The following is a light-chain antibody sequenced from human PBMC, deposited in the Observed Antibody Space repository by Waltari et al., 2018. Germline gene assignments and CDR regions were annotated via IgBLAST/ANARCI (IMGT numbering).Light chain of an antibody. J-gene: IGKJ2*01. V-gene: IGKV1-5*03. CDR1: QTFNSW. Sequence: DIQLTQSPSSLSASVGDRVTITCRASQTFNSWLAWYQQRSEKAPRLLIHKASTLHTGVSSRFSGSGSGTEVTLTISSLQPDDSATYYCQQYSTYSGSFGQGTKLEIK. CDR3: QQYSTYSGS. CDR2: KAS.